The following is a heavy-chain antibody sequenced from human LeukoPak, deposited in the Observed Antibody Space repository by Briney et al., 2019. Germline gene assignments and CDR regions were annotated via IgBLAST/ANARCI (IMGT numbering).Heavy chain of an antibody. CDR1: GFGINIYS. D-gene: IGHD3-22*01. Sequence: GGSLRLSCAASGFGINIYSMNWVRQAPGKGLEWVSSISSRNVNMYSADSVKGRFTISKDDAQNSVSLQMNSLRVEDTAVYYCARAREKAYYDGGANYLLFDQWGQGALVTVSS. J-gene: IGHJ4*02. CDR2: ISSRNVNM. CDR3: ARAREKAYYDGGANYLLFDQ. V-gene: IGHV3-21*06.